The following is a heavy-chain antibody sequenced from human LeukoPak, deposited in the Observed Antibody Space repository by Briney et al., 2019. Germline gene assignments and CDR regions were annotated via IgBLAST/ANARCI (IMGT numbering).Heavy chain of an antibody. CDR1: GGTLSNHA. Sequence: SVKVSCKASGGTLSNHAVSWVRQAPGQGLERMGGIIPIFGITNYAQKFQGRVTITADESTSTAYMELSSLRSEDTAFYYCARGAVRYYDFWSGYSDNWFDPWGQGTLVTVSS. CDR3: ARGAVRYYDFWSGYSDNWFDP. D-gene: IGHD3-3*01. V-gene: IGHV1-69*13. J-gene: IGHJ5*02. CDR2: IIPIFGIT.